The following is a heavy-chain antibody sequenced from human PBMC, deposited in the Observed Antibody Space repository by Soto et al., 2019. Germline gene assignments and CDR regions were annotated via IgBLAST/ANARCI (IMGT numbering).Heavy chain of an antibody. CDR1: GGSISNYY. D-gene: IGHD2-15*01. Sequence: SETLSLTCTVSGGSISNYYWSWIRQPPGKGLEWIGYLYYTGSTNYNPSLKSRVTISVDTSKNQFSLTLSSVTAADTAVYYCARYLGISGGNDYWGQGTLVTVSS. CDR2: LYYTGST. CDR3: ARYLGISGGNDY. J-gene: IGHJ4*02. V-gene: IGHV4-59*12.